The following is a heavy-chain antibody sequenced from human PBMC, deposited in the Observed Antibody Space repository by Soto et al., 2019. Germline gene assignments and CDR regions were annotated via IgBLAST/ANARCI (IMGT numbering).Heavy chain of an antibody. D-gene: IGHD3-9*01. V-gene: IGHV3-23*01. CDR2: ISGTGRVT. Sequence: EVQLLESGGGLVQPGGSLKISCAVSGFTFSSYAMSWVRQAPGKGLEWVSGISGTGRVTNYAESVKGRFTISKDNPKNTLYLEMTRLRAEDPAVYYCAKDVHYDIVTGIEYFDHWGQGTLVTVSS. J-gene: IGHJ1*01. CDR1: GFTFSSYA. CDR3: AKDVHYDIVTGIEYFDH.